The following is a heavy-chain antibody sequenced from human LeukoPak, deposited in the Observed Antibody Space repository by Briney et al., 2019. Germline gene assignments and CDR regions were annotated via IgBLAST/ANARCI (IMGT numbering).Heavy chain of an antibody. CDR3: ASSGGYSYGFY. CDR2: INHSGST. D-gene: IGHD5-18*01. CDR1: VGSFIGYY. Sequence: SETLSLTCAVYVGSFIGYYWSWIRQPPWKGLEWIGEINHSGSTNYNPSLKSRVTISVDTSKNQFSLKLSSVTAADTAVYYCASSGGYSYGFYWGQGTLVTVSS. V-gene: IGHV4-34*01. J-gene: IGHJ4*02.